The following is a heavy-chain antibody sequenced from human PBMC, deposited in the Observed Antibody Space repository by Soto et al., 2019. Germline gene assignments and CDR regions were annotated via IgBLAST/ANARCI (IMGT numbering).Heavy chain of an antibody. D-gene: IGHD6-13*01. Sequence: QVQLVQSGAEVKKPGASVKVSCKASGYTFTSYDINWVRQATGQGLEWMGWMNPNSGNTGSAQKFQGRVTMTRNTSISTAYMELTSLRPEDTAVYYYARKRRDSSSWYNWFDPWGQGTLVTVSS. J-gene: IGHJ5*02. CDR3: ARKRRDSSSWYNWFDP. CDR2: MNPNSGNT. V-gene: IGHV1-8*01. CDR1: GYTFTSYD.